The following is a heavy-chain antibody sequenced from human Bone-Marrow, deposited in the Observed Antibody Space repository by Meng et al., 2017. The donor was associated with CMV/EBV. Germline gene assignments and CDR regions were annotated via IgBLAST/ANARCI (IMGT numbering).Heavy chain of an antibody. CDR3: ARETPDGTTRGWYVDL. CDR1: GFTFSDYD. D-gene: IGHD1-1*01. CDR2: IGTIGDT. J-gene: IGHJ2*01. V-gene: IGHV3-13*01. Sequence: ASGFTFSDYDFHWVRQGPGKGLEWVSAIGTIGDTYYPDSVRGRFTISRDRNSLFLQMNSLRGGDTAVYYCARETPDGTTRGWYVDLWGRGTLVTVSS.